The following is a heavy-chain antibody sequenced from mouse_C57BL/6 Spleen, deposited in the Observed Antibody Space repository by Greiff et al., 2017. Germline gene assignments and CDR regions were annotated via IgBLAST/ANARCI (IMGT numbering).Heavy chain of an antibody. D-gene: IGHD1-1*01. J-gene: IGHJ3*01. V-gene: IGHV1-18*01. CDR1: GYTFTDYN. CDR3: ARGGAYYYGSSYLAY. Sequence: VQLQQSGPELVKPGASVKIPCKASGYTFTDYNMDWVKQSHGKSLEWIGDINPNNGGTIYNQKFKGKATLTVDKSSSTAYMELRSLTSEDTAVYYCARGGAYYYGSSYLAYWGQGTLVTVSA. CDR2: INPNNGGT.